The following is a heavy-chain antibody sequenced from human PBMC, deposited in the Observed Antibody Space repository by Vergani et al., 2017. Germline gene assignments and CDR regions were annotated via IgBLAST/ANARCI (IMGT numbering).Heavy chain of an antibody. J-gene: IGHJ6*02. CDR2: IKSKTDGGTT. V-gene: IGHV3-15*01. CDR1: GFTFSNAW. Sequence: EVQLVESGGGLVKPGGSLRLSCAASGFTFSNAWMSWVRQAPGKGLEWVGRIKSKTDGGTTDYAAPVKGRFTISRDDSKNTLYLQMNSLKTEDTAVYYCTTDRRGYCSGGSCRAGSVYGMDVWGQGTTVTVSS. CDR3: TTDRRGYCSGGSCRAGSVYGMDV. D-gene: IGHD2-15*01.